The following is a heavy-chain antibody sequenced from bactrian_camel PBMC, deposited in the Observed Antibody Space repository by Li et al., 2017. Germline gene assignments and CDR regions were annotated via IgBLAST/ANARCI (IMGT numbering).Heavy chain of an antibody. CDR3: VRDGELLPSLFGY. D-gene: IGHD6*01. V-gene: IGHV3S9*01. Sequence: HVQLVESGGGSVQAGGSLRLSCAHSGYPSSRHCMGWFRQAPGKAREGIAGIRRNGDAYYADSVKGRFTISRDNAKNTVYLQMNSLKPEDTAVYYCVRDGELLPSLFGYWGQGTQVTVS. CDR1: GYPSSRHC. CDR2: IRRNGDA. J-gene: IGHJ6*01.